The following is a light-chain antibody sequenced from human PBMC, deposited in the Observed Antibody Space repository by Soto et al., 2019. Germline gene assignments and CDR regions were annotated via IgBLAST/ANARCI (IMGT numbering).Light chain of an antibody. Sequence: DIQMTQSPSTLSASVGDRVTITCRASQSISSWLAWYQQKPGKAPKLLIYNASNLETGVPSGFSGSGSGTDFTFTISSLQPENVATYYCQQHHSLPLTFGGGTKVDIK. CDR3: QQHHSLPLT. V-gene: IGKV1-5*03. CDR1: QSISSW. J-gene: IGKJ4*01. CDR2: NAS.